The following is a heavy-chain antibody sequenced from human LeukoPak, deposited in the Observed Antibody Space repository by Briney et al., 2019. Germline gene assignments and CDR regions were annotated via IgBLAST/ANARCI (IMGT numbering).Heavy chain of an antibody. CDR2: ISTSGGST. Sequence: GGSLRLSCAASGFTFSSYAMSWVRQAPGKGLEWVSAISTSGGSTYYADSVKGRFTISRDNSKNTLYLQMNSLRAEDTAVYYCAKFRYSRSTVTTMPFDYWGQGTLVTVSS. J-gene: IGHJ4*02. CDR3: AKFRYSRSTVTTMPFDY. D-gene: IGHD4-17*01. CDR1: GFTFSSYA. V-gene: IGHV3-23*01.